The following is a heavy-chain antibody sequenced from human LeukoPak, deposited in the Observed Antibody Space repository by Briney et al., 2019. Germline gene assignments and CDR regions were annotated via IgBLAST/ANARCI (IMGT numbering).Heavy chain of an antibody. V-gene: IGHV4-34*01. CDR1: GGSFSDYY. J-gene: IGHJ4*02. Sequence: SETLSLTCAIYGGSFSDYYWSWMRQSPGRGLEWIGDINHSGSTNYSPSLTSRVTMSVDTSKNQFSLKLSSVTAADTAVYYCARGPPRDFVTSGFYYNYWGQGTRVTVSS. CDR2: INHSGST. CDR3: ARGPPRDFVTSGFYYNY. D-gene: IGHD3-22*01.